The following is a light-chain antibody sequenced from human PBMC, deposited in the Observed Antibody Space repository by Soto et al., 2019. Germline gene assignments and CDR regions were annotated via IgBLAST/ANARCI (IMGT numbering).Light chain of an antibody. Sequence: QSALTQPASVSGSPGQSITISCTGTSSDIGSGYAYVSWYQQHTGKAPKVIIYEVRHRPSSVSSRFSGSKSGNTASLTISGRQAEDEAHYYCCSYTTYDTVVFGGGTKLTVL. J-gene: IGLJ2*01. CDR3: CSYTTYDTVV. V-gene: IGLV2-14*01. CDR1: SSDIGSGYAY. CDR2: EVR.